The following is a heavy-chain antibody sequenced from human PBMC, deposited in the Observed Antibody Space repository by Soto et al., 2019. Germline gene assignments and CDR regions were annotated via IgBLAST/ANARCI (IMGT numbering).Heavy chain of an antibody. CDR3: AKDRGMYYINTDNWSDP. Sequence: GGSLRLSCAASGFTFSDSYMSWIRQAPGKRLEWVSYISHNGGYSDYADSVKGRFTISRDNAQNSLYLEMNSLRAEDTAVYYCAKDRGMYYINTDNWSDPWGQGTLVTVSS. V-gene: IGHV3-11*06. CDR2: ISHNGGYS. J-gene: IGHJ5*02. D-gene: IGHD3-10*01. CDR1: GFTFSDSY.